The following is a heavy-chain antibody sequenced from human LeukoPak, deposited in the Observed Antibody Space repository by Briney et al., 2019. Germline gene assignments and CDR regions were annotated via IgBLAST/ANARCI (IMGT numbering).Heavy chain of an antibody. CDR1: GGSISSNNYF. CDR2: IHDSGST. V-gene: IGHV4-39*01. D-gene: IGHD3-3*01. Sequence: SETLSLTCTVSGGSISSNNYFWGWIRQPPGKGLEWIGSIHDSGSTYYNPSLKSRVTISVDTSKNQFSLKLNSVTAADTAMYYCQSRFLEWLLDYWGQGTLVTVSS. J-gene: IGHJ4*02. CDR3: QSRFLEWLLDY.